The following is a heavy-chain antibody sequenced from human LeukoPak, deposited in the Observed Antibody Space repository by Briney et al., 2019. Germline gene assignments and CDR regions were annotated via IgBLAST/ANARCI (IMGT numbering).Heavy chain of an antibody. D-gene: IGHD2-8*02. V-gene: IGHV1-46*01. CDR2: SNPSGVGT. Sequence: ASVKVSCKASGYTFTSYYMHWVRQAPGQELEWMGVSNPSGVGTNYAQKFQGRVTMTRDTSTTTVYMELSSLRSEDTAVYYCAREEPGGYFDYWGQGTLVTVSS. CDR1: GYTFTSYY. CDR3: AREEPGGYFDY. J-gene: IGHJ4*02.